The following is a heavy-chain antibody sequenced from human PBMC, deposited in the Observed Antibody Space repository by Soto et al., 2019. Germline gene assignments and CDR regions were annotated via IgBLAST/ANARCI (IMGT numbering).Heavy chain of an antibody. CDR1: GGTFGSYT. D-gene: IGHD2-2*01. CDR3: ARQRAMPPHFYSGMDV. J-gene: IGHJ6*02. CDR2: IIPMFGTA. Sequence: QVHLVQSGAEVKKPGSSVKVSCTASGGTFGSYTVTWVRQAPGQGLEWMGEIIPMFGTASYAQKFQGRVTLTADKSPTTAHMALSSLSSADTAVYFCARQRAMPPHFYSGMDVWGQGTTVTVSS. V-gene: IGHV1-69*06.